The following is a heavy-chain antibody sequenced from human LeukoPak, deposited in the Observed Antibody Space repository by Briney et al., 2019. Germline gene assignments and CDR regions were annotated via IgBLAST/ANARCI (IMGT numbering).Heavy chain of an antibody. J-gene: IGHJ4*02. D-gene: IGHD6-13*01. CDR1: GYTFTDHA. CDR2: IYTDNGNT. Sequence: ASVMVSCKASGYTFTDHAIHWVRQAPGQSLEWLGWIYTDNGNTKYSPRFQDRVTIIRITSASTVYMELSSLRSEDTAVYYCARKAAAGPDYWGQGTLVTVSS. V-gene: IGHV1-3*04. CDR3: ARKAAAGPDY.